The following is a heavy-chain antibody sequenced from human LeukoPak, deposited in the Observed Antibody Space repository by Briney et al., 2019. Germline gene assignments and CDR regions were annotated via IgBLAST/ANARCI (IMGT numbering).Heavy chain of an antibody. CDR3: TRYPGGNPGFDY. D-gene: IGHD4-23*01. J-gene: IGHJ4*02. CDR2: IRSKANSYTT. Sequence: GGSLRLSCAASGFTFSGSAMHWVRQASGKGLEWAGRIRSKANSYTTAYAASVKGRFTISRDDSKNMAYLQMNSLKTEDTAVYYCTRYPGGNPGFDYWGQGTLVTVSS. CDR1: GFTFSGSA. V-gene: IGHV3-73*01.